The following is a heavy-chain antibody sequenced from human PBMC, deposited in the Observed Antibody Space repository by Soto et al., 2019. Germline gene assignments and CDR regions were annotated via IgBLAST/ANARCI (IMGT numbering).Heavy chain of an antibody. CDR1: GGSISSYY. CDR3: ASGHWGSRLGYYFDY. Sequence: SETLSLTCTVSGGSISSYYWSWIRQPPGKGLEWIGYIYYSGSTNYNPSLKSRVTISVDTSKNQFSLKLSSVTAADTAVYYCASGHWGSRLGYYFDYWGQGTLVTVSS. J-gene: IGHJ4*02. V-gene: IGHV4-59*01. CDR2: IYYSGST. D-gene: IGHD7-27*01.